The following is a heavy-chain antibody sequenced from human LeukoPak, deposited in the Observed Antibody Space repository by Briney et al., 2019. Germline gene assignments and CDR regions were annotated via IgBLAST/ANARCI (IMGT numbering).Heavy chain of an antibody. CDR2: INPNSGGT. CDR1: GYTFTGYY. D-gene: IGHD2-15*01. Sequence: ASVKVSCKASGYTFTGYYMHWVRQAPGQGLEWMGWINPNSGGTNYAQKFQGRVTMTRDTSISTAYMELSRLRSDDTAVYYCARWEVVAATRSWFDPWGQGTLVTVSS. J-gene: IGHJ5*02. V-gene: IGHV1-2*02. CDR3: ARWEVVAATRSWFDP.